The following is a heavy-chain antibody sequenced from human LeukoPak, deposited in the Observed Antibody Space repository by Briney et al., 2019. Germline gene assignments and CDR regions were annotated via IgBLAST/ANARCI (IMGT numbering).Heavy chain of an antibody. J-gene: IGHJ4*02. Sequence: PSETLSPTCTVSGDSMNAKYSSWIRQTPGKGLEWSGIVHDCLHNYFGPTLMSRVTISMDTSRRLFSLVLSSVTAADTAVYYCASCNIVGRTFDYWGQGTLVT. CDR2: VHDCLHN. CDR1: GDSMNAKY. D-gene: IGHD2-15*01. V-gene: IGHV4-59*01. CDR3: ASCNIVGRTFDY.